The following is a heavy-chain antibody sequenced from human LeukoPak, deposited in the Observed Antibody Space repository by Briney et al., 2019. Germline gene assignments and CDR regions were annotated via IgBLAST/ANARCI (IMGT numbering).Heavy chain of an antibody. Sequence: SETLSLTCAVYGGSFSGYYWSWIRQPPGKGLEWIGEINHSGSTNYNPSLKSRVTISVDTSKNQFSLKLSSVTAADTAVYYCARVGISSGPFFDYWGQGTLVTVSS. CDR2: INHSGST. J-gene: IGHJ4*02. D-gene: IGHD3-22*01. CDR1: GGSFSGYY. V-gene: IGHV4-34*01. CDR3: ARVGISSGPFFDY.